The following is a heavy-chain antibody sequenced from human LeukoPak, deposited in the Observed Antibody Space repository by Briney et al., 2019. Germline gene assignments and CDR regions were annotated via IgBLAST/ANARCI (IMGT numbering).Heavy chain of an antibody. CDR1: GFTFTTYW. J-gene: IGHJ6*02. D-gene: IGHD2-2*01. CDR2: IKGDGSST. V-gene: IGHV3-74*01. CDR3: AKGMEWVVVPAALDV. Sequence: GGSLRLSCAASGFTFTTYWMHWVRQVPGKGLVWVSRIKGDGSSTRHADSMKGRFTISRDNSKDTLFLQMNSLRAEDTAVYYCAKGMEWVVVPAALDVWGQGTTVTVSS.